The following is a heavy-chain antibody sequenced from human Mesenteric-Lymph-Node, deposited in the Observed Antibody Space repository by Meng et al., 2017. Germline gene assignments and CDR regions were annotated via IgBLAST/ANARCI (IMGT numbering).Heavy chain of an antibody. CDR3: ARDSVVAATPSRTYYYGMDV. D-gene: IGHD2-15*01. V-gene: IGHV3-66*02. CDR1: AFTFSSYW. J-gene: IGHJ6*02. Sequence: GGSLRLSCSVSAFTFSSYWMHWVRQAPGKGLEWVSVIYSGGSTYYADSVKGRFTISRDNSKNTLYLQMNSLRAEDTAVYYCARDSVVAATPSRTYYYGMDVWGQGTKVTVSS. CDR2: IYSGGST.